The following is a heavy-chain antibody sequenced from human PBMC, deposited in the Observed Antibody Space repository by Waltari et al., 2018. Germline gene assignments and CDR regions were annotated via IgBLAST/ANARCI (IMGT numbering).Heavy chain of an antibody. J-gene: IGHJ3*01. CDR3: ANQGYYDSSGYYEGGAFDL. CDR1: GFSVSSDW. V-gene: IGHV5-51*01. D-gene: IGHD3-22*01. CDR2: IYPGDSNT. Sequence: EVQLVQSGTEVKKPGESLKISCKAPGFSVSSDWLAWGRQKPGKGQEWMGIIYPGDSNTRYSPSFQGQVTISADKSIKTAYLHWSSLKASDTAIYYCANQGYYDSSGYYEGGAFDLWGQGTIVTVSS.